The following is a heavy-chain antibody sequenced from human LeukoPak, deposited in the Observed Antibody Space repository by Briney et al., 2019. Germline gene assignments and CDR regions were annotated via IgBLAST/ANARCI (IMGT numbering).Heavy chain of an antibody. CDR3: ANVGCSGDNCYRYFDY. CDR2: ISWNSGSI. CDR1: GFTYDDYA. V-gene: IGHV3-9*01. J-gene: IGHJ4*02. D-gene: IGHD2-15*01. Sequence: GGSLRLSCAASGFTYDDYAMHWVRQAPGKGLEWVSGISWNSGSIGYADSVKGRFTISRDNAKNSLYLQMNSLRAEDTALYYCANVGCSGDNCYRYFDYWGQGTLVTVSS.